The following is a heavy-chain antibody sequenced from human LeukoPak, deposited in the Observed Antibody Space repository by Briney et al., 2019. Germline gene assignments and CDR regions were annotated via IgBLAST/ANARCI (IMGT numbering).Heavy chain of an antibody. Sequence: ASVKVSCKASGYTFTGYYMHWVRQAPGQGLEWMGWINPNSGGTNYAQKFQGRVTMTRDTSISTAYMELSRLRSDDTAVYYCARGADYYDSSGYAVDYWGQGTLVTVSS. D-gene: IGHD3-22*01. J-gene: IGHJ4*02. CDR3: ARGADYYDSSGYAVDY. CDR2: INPNSGGT. V-gene: IGHV1-2*02. CDR1: GYTFTGYY.